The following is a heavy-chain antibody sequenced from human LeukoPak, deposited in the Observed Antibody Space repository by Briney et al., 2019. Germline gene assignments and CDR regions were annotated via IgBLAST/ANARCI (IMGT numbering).Heavy chain of an antibody. V-gene: IGHV3-23*01. Sequence: GGSLRLSCAASGFTFSSYAMSWVRQAPGKGLEWVSAISGSGGSTYYADSVKGRFTISRDNSKNTLYLQMNSLRAEDTAVYYCAKGPCSGGSCYSGRRYYYYYMDVWGKGTTVTISS. CDR1: GFTFSSYA. CDR2: ISGSGGST. CDR3: AKGPCSGGSCYSGRRYYYYYMDV. D-gene: IGHD2-15*01. J-gene: IGHJ6*03.